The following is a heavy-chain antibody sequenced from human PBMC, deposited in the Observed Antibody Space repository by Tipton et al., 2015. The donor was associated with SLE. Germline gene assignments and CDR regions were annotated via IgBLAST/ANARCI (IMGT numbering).Heavy chain of an antibody. D-gene: IGHD3-10*01. J-gene: IGHJ3*02. CDR3: ARRVLRFDAFDI. CDR1: GDSISSSSYY. CDR2: FYSSGTT. Sequence: TLSLTCTVSGDSISSSSYYWGWIRQPPGKGLEWIGSFYSSGTTYYNPSLESRVTISVDTSKNQFSLNLSSVTAADTAVYYCARRVLRFDAFDIWGQGTMVTVSS. V-gene: IGHV4-39*01.